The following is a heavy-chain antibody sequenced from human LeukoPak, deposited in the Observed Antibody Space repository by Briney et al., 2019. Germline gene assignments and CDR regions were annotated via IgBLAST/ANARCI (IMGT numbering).Heavy chain of an antibody. CDR3: ARGLGYCSCTSCYGLDNWFDP. V-gene: IGHV4-59*01. CDR2: IYYSGST. J-gene: IGHJ5*02. Sequence: SETLSLTCTVSGGSISSYYWSWIRQPPGKGLEWIGYIYYSGSTNYNPSLKSRVTISVDTSKNQFSLKLSSVTAADTAVYYCARGLGYCSCTSCYGLDNWFDPWGQGTLVPVSS. CDR1: GGSISSYY. D-gene: IGHD2-2*01.